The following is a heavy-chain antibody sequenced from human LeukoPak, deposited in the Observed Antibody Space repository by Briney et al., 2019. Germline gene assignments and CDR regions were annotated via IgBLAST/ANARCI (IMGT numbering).Heavy chain of an antibody. CDR3: ARVIRYGYVVNNWFDP. D-gene: IGHD5-12*01. CDR1: GVSISNSSYY. Sequence: SETLSLTCIVSGVSISNSSYYWGWIRQPPGKGLEWIGSIYYSGSTYYNPSLKSRVTISVDTSKNQFSLKLSSVTAADTAVYYCARVIRYGYVVNNWFDPWGQGTLVTISS. J-gene: IGHJ5*02. V-gene: IGHV4-39*07. CDR2: IYYSGST.